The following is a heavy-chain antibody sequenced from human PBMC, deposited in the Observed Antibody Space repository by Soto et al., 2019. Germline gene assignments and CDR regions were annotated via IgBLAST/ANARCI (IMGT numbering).Heavy chain of an antibody. D-gene: IGHD5-12*01. V-gene: IGHV3-23*01. Sequence: GGSLRLSCVASGFTFSSYAMSWVRQAPGKGLEWVSSISGRGVSTYYADSVKGRFTISRDNSKSTSYLQMNSLRVEDTAVYYCARDPSDFVAYWGQGTLVTVSS. CDR2: ISGRGVST. CDR3: ARDPSDFVAY. CDR1: GFTFSSYA. J-gene: IGHJ4*02.